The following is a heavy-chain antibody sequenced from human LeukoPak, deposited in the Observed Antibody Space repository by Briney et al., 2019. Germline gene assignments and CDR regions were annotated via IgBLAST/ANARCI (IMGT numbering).Heavy chain of an antibody. CDR3: ARDGSSGC. D-gene: IGHD6-19*01. Sequence: PSETLSLTCTVSGGSISSGSYYWSWIRQPAGKGLEWIGRIYTSGSTNYNPSLKSRVTISADTSKNQFSLKLSSVTAADTAVYYCARDGSSGCWGQGNLVTVSS. CDR2: IYTSGST. CDR1: GGSISSGSYY. V-gene: IGHV4-61*02. J-gene: IGHJ4*02.